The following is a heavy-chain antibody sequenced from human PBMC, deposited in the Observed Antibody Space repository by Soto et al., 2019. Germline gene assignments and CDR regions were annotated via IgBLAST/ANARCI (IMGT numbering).Heavy chain of an antibody. V-gene: IGHV4-30-4*01. CDR3: ARGGGYGDFDY. J-gene: IGHJ4*02. CDR2: IYYSGST. CDR1: GGSISSGDYY. Sequence: SETLSLTCTVSGGSISSGDYYWSWIRQPPGKGLEWIGYIYYSGSTYYNPSLKSRVTISVDTSKNQFSLKLSSVTAADTAVYYCARGGGYGDFDYWGQGTLVTVS. D-gene: IGHD4-17*01.